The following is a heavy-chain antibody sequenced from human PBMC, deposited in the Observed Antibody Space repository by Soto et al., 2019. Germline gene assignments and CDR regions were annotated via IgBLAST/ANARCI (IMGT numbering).Heavy chain of an antibody. CDR3: AHRLRYDSSGYYDY. D-gene: IGHD3-22*01. CDR2: IYWDDDK. Sequence: QITLKESGPTLVKPTQTLTLTCTFSGFSLSTSGVGVGWIRQPPGKALEWLALIYWDDDKRYSPSLKSRLTTSQDTSKNQEVLTMTNMDPVDTATYYRAHRLRYDSSGYYDYWGQGTLVTVSP. V-gene: IGHV2-5*02. J-gene: IGHJ4*02. CDR1: GFSLSTSGVG.